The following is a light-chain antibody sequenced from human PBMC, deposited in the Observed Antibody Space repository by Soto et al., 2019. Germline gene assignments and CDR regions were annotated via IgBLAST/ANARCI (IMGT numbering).Light chain of an antibody. CDR3: QQYDNWPLT. J-gene: IGKJ4*01. V-gene: IGKV3-15*01. Sequence: EIVMTHSPATLSVSPGERATLSCRASQSVSSNLAWYQHKPGQVPRLLSYGASARATGIPARFSGSGSGTEFTLTISGLQSEDLAVYYCQQYDNWPLTFGGGTKVEFK. CDR2: GAS. CDR1: QSVSSN.